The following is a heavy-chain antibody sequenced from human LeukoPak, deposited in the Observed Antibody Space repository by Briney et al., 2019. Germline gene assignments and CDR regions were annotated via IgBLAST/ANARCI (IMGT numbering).Heavy chain of an antibody. V-gene: IGHV4-4*07. CDR3: AGLYYYGSGSSFDY. J-gene: IGHJ4*02. CDR2: IYTSGST. D-gene: IGHD3-10*01. Sequence: SETLSLTCTVSGGSISSYYWSWVRQPAGKGLEWIGRIYTSGSTNYSPSLKSRVTMSVDTSKNQFSLKLSSVTAADTAVYYCAGLYYYGSGSSFDYWGQGTLVTVSS. CDR1: GGSISSYY.